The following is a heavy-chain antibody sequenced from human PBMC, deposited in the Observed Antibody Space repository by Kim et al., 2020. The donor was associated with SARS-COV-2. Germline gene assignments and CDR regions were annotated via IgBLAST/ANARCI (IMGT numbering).Heavy chain of an antibody. V-gene: IGHV1-3*01. J-gene: IGHJ4*02. CDR3: ARDITMVRGAPPKYGY. CDR2: INAGNGNT. Sequence: ASVKVSCKASGYTFTSYAMHWVRQAPGQRLEWMGWINAGNGNTKYSQKFQGRVTITRDTSASTAYMELSSLRSEDTAVYYCARDITMVRGAPPKYGYWGQGTLVTVSS. CDR1: GYTFTSYA. D-gene: IGHD3-10*01.